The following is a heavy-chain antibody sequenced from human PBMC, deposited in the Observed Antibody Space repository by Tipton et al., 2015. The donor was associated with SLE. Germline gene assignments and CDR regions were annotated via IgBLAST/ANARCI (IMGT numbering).Heavy chain of an antibody. Sequence: TLSLTCTVSGGSISSHYWSWIRQPPGKGLEWIGYIYYSGSTNYNPSLKRRVTISVDTTKNQFSLKLSSVTAADTAVYYCARHYDFLGNDAFDIWGQGTMVTVSS. CDR1: GGSISSHY. D-gene: IGHD3-3*01. V-gene: IGHV4-59*11. CDR2: IYYSGST. J-gene: IGHJ3*02. CDR3: ARHYDFLGNDAFDI.